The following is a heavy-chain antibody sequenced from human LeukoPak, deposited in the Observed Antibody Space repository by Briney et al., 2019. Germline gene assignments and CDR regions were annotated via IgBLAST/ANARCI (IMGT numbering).Heavy chain of an antibody. J-gene: IGHJ6*03. CDR2: INHSGST. D-gene: IGHD5-24*01. CDR1: GGSFSGYY. Sequence: SETLSLTCAVYGGSFSGYYWSWIRQPPGKGLDWIGEINHSGSTNYNPSLKSRVTISVDTSKNQFSLKLSSVTAADTAVYYCARRDRSNYYYYMDVWGKGTTVTVSS. V-gene: IGHV4-34*01. CDR3: ARRDRSNYYYYMDV.